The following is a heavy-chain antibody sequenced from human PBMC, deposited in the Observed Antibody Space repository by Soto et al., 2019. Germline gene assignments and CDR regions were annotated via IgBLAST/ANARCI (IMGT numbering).Heavy chain of an antibody. CDR1: GFTFSSYA. Sequence: GGSLRLSCAASGFTFSSYAMHWVRQAPGKGLEWVAVISYDGSNKYYADSVKGRFTISRDNSKNTLYLQMNSLRAEDTAVYYCARERVYDDSSGSKRGFLDYWGQGTLVTVSS. CDR2: ISYDGSNK. CDR3: ARERVYDDSSGSKRGFLDY. J-gene: IGHJ4*02. D-gene: IGHD3-22*01. V-gene: IGHV3-30-3*01.